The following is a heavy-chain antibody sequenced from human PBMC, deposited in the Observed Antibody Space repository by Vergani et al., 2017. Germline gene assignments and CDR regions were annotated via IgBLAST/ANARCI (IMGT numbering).Heavy chain of an antibody. CDR1: GYTLTELS. J-gene: IGHJ3*02. D-gene: IGHD2-15*01. Sequence: VQLVQSGAEVKKPGASVKVSCKVSGYTLTELSMHWVRQAPGKGLEWVSGISWNSGSIGYADSVKGRFTISRDNAKNSLYLQMNSLRAEDTALYYCAKDREGSGPIDAFDIWGQGTMVTVSS. CDR3: AKDREGSGPIDAFDI. CDR2: ISWNSGSI. V-gene: IGHV3-9*01.